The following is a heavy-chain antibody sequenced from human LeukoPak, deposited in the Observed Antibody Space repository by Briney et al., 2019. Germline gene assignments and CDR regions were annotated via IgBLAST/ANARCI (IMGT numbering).Heavy chain of an antibody. D-gene: IGHD3-16*01. CDR3: ATSSKGGLEAFDI. V-gene: IGHV4-59*08. CDR2: TYYSGNT. Sequence: SETLSLTCTVSGGSIRSYYWNWIRQPPGRGLEWIGYTYYSGNTNYNPSLKSRVTISVDTSKNQFSLKMSSVTAADTAVYYCATSSKGGLEAFDIWGQGTMVTVSS. CDR1: GGSIRSYY. J-gene: IGHJ3*02.